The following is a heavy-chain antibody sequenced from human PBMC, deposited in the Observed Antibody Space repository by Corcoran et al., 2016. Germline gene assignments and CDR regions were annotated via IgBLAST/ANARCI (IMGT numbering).Heavy chain of an antibody. CDR2: INHSGST. CDR1: GGSISSYY. J-gene: IGHJ6*02. Sequence: LQLQESGPGLVKPSETLSLTCTVSGGSISSYYWGWIRQPPGKGLEWIGEINHSGSTNYNPSLKSRVTISVDTSKNQFSLKLSSVTAADTAVYYCARQHGSHYGMDVWGQGTTVTVSS. CDR3: ARQHGSHYGMDV. V-gene: IGHV4-39*01. D-gene: IGHD1-26*01.